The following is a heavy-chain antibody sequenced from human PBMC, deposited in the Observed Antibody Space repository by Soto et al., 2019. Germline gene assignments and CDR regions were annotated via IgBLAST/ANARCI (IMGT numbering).Heavy chain of an antibody. Sequence: SETLFLTCTVSGGSISSYYWSWIRQPAGKGLEWIGRIYTSGSTNYNPSLKSRVTMSVDTSKNQFSLKLSSVTAADTAVYYCARDRVYSSGSYYYYYGMDVWGQGTTVTVSS. D-gene: IGHD3-22*01. CDR3: ARDRVYSSGSYYYYYGMDV. V-gene: IGHV4-4*07. J-gene: IGHJ6*02. CDR1: GGSISSYY. CDR2: IYTSGST.